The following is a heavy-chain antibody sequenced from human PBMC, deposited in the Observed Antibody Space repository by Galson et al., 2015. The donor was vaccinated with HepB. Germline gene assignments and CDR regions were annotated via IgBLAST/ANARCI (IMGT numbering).Heavy chain of an antibody. CDR2: ISKSGWTT. CDR1: GFTFSSYE. CDR3: ARDPGIAAAGTNVDY. Sequence: SLRLSCAASGFTFSSYEMNWVRQAPGTGLEWVSYISKSGWTTYYEDSVKGRFTISRDNAKNSLYLQMNRLRAEDTAVYYCARDPGIAAAGTNVDYWGQGILVTVSS. D-gene: IGHD6-13*01. J-gene: IGHJ4*02. V-gene: IGHV3-48*03.